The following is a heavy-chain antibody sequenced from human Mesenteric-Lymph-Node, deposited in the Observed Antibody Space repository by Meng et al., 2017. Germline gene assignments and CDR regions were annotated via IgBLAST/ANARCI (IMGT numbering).Heavy chain of an antibody. CDR2: IIPIFGTA. Sequence: SVKVSCKASGGTFSSYAISWVRQAPGQGLEWMGGIIPIFGTANYAQKFQGRVTITADKSTSTAYMELSSLRSEDTAVYYCARRFIAVAGTEIAFDIWGQGTMVTVSS. CDR1: GGTFSSYA. CDR3: ARRFIAVAGTEIAFDI. V-gene: IGHV1-69*06. J-gene: IGHJ3*02. D-gene: IGHD6-19*01.